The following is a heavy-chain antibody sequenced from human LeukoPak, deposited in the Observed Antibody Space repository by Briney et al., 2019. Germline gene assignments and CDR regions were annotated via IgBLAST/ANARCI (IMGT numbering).Heavy chain of an antibody. V-gene: IGHV1-18*01. CDR2: ISAYNGNT. CDR3: ARVALLWFGETYYYYYMDV. D-gene: IGHD3-10*01. CDR1: GYTFTSYG. Sequence: ASVKVSCKASGYTFTSYGISWVRQAPGQGFEWMGWISAYNGNTNYAQKLQGRVTMTTDTSTSTAYMELRSLRSDDTAVYYCARVALLWFGETYYYYYMDVWGKGTTVTVS. J-gene: IGHJ6*03.